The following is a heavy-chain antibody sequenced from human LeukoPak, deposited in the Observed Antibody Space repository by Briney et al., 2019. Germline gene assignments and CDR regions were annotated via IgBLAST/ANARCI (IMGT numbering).Heavy chain of an antibody. CDR2: LSGTGYIT. Sequence: PGGSLRLSCAASGFTFSSYGMHWVRQAPGKGPEWVATLSGTGYITDYADSVKGRFTISRDNSKNILYLHMYSLRADDTAVYYCAKDRGVVTVDSYWNFDLWGRGTLVTVSS. CDR3: AKDRGVVTVDSYWNFDL. CDR1: GFTFSSYG. V-gene: IGHV3-23*01. J-gene: IGHJ2*01. D-gene: IGHD2-21*02.